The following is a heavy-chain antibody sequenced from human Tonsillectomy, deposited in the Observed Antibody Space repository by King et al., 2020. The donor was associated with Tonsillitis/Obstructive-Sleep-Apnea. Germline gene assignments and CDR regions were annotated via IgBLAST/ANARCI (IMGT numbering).Heavy chain of an antibody. D-gene: IGHD7-27*01. Sequence: VQLQESGPGLIKPSQTLSLTCTVSGGSISNGAYYWSWIRHRPGKVLEWIGYSYSSGTTSYNPSLKSRVSISIDTSKNRFSLSLTCVTAADTAIYYCARDGDGMGNKDNWFDPGGQGTLVTVSS. CDR2: SYSSGTT. V-gene: IGHV4-31*03. CDR3: ARDGDGMGNKDNWFDP. CDR1: GGSISNGAYY. J-gene: IGHJ5*02.